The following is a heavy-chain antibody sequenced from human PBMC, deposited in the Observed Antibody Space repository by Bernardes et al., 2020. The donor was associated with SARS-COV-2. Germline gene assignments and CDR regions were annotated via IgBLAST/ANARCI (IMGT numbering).Heavy chain of an antibody. J-gene: IGHJ6*02. CDR1: GFTFSSYG. D-gene: IGHD2-2*01. Sequence: LRLPCSASGFTFSSYGLHWVRQAPGKGLEWVAVISYDGSNKYYADSVKGRFTISRDNSKNTLYLQMNSLRAEDTAVYYCARDLVIVVVPAATIPYYYGMDVWGQGTTVTVSS. V-gene: IGHV3-30*03. CDR3: ARDLVIVVVPAATIPYYYGMDV. CDR2: ISYDGSNK.